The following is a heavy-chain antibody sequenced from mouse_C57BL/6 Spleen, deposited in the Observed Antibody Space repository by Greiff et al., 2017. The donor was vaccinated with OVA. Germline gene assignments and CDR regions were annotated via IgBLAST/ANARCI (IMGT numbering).Heavy chain of an antibody. J-gene: IGHJ1*03. Sequence: VQLQQPGAELVRPGGSVKLSCTASGLQIQDYFIPWVKQRPEQGLGWIGRIDPEDGDTEYAPKVQVKATMTADTSSNTAYLQLSSLTSEDTAVYYCTTYGNHWYFDVWGTGTTVTVSS. CDR2: IDPEDGDT. D-gene: IGHD2-1*01. V-gene: IGHV14-1*01. CDR1: GLQIQDYF. CDR3: TTYGNHWYFDV.